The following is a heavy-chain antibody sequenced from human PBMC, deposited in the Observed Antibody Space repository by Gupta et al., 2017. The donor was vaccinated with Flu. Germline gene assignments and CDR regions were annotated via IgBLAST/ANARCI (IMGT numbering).Heavy chain of an antibody. CDR2: VSAGGETP. CDR3: AKVKMDFELNMYPIREPFDS. Sequence: MTWVRQTQGASLEWVSAVSAGGETPYYADSVKGRFSISRDNSQNTVFLQMNSLRAEDTAVYYCAKVKMDFELNMYPIREPFDSWGQGALVVVSS. J-gene: IGHJ1*01. D-gene: IGHD2-8*01. V-gene: IGHV3-23*01.